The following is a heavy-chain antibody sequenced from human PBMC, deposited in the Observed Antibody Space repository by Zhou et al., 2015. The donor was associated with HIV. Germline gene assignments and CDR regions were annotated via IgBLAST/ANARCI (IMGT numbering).Heavy chain of an antibody. D-gene: IGHD1-26*01. CDR1: GYTFTGFSGYY. V-gene: IGHV1-2*02. J-gene: IGHJ4*02. CDR2: INPNSGGT. Sequence: QVQLVQSGAEVKKPGASVKVSCKASGYTFTGFSGYYMHWVRQAPGQGLEWMGWINPNSGGTNYAQKFQGRVTMTRDTSISTAYMELSRLRSDDTAVYYCAREAVGARRGYFDYWGQGTLVTVSS. CDR3: AREAVGARRGYFDY.